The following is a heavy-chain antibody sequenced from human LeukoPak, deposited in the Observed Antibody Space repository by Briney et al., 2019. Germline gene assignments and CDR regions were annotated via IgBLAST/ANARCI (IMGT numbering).Heavy chain of an antibody. Sequence: PSETLSLTCTVSGGSTSSYYWSWIRQPPGKGLEWIGYIYYSGSTNYNPSLKSRVTISVDTSKNQFSLKLSSVTAADTAVYYCARGPDYYENNWFDPWGQGTLVTVSS. J-gene: IGHJ5*02. CDR3: ARGPDYYENNWFDP. CDR1: GGSTSSYY. CDR2: IYYSGST. V-gene: IGHV4-59*01. D-gene: IGHD3-22*01.